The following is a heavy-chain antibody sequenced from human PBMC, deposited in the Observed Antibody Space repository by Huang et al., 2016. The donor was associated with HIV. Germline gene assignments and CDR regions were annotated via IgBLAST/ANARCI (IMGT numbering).Heavy chain of an antibody. J-gene: IGHJ4*02. V-gene: IGHV1-8*02. CDR2: MNHTSGNT. Sequence: QVQLVQSGAEVKKPGASVKVSCKASGYTFSNYDINWVRQAPGQGLEWRGWMNHTSGNTGYARKFQGRVTMTRSTAISTAYMELSRLRFEDTAVYYCATLPPVNYGRSGGRVRDYWGQGSLVTVSS. D-gene: IGHD2-15*01. CDR1: GYTFSNYD. CDR3: ATLPPVNYGRSGGRVRDY.